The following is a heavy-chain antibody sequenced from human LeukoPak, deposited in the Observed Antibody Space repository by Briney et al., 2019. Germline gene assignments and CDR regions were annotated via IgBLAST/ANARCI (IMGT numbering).Heavy chain of an antibody. Sequence: GGSLRLSCAASGFTFSSYSMNWVRQAPGKGLEWVSSISSSSSYIYYADSVKGRFTISRDNAKNSLYLQMNSLRAEDTAVYYCARVGIAVAGTETYYFDYWGQGTLVTVSS. V-gene: IGHV3-21*01. J-gene: IGHJ4*02. D-gene: IGHD6-19*01. CDR2: ISSSSSYI. CDR3: ARVGIAVAGTETYYFDY. CDR1: GFTFSSYS.